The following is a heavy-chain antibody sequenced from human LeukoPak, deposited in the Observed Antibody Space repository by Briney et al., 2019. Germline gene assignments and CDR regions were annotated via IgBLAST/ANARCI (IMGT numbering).Heavy chain of an antibody. CDR2: IRSKANSYAT. CDR1: GFTFSGSA. D-gene: IGHD3-22*01. J-gene: IGHJ4*02. V-gene: IGHV3-73*01. CDR3: TSPPSSGYYYEYYFDY. Sequence: GGSLRLSCAASGFTFSGSAMHWVRQASGKGLEWVGRIRSKANSYATAYAASVKGRFTISRDDSKNTAYLQMNSLKTEDTAVYYCTSPPSSGYYYEYYFDYWGQGTLVTVSS.